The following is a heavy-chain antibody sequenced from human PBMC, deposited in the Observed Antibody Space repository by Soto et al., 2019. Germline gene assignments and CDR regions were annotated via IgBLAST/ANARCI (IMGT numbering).Heavy chain of an antibody. CDR1: GFSLSTSGMC. CDR2: IDWDDDK. CDR3: PRIRRRNTAMVTHYSYYYGMDV. Sequence: SGPTLVNPTQTLTLTCTFSGFSLSTSGMCVSWIRQPPGKALEWLALIDWDDDKYYSTSLKTRLTISKDTSKNQVVLTMTNMDPVDTATYYCPRIRRRNTAMVTHYSYYYGMDVWGKGTTVTVSS. J-gene: IGHJ6*04. D-gene: IGHD5-18*01. V-gene: IGHV2-70*01.